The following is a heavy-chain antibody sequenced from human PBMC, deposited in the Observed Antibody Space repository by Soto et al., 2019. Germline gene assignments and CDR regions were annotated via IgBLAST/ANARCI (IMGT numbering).Heavy chain of an antibody. CDR2: TKELGNEK. CDR1: GLIFSSYW. V-gene: IGHV3-7*02. CDR3: ARVLWNGWYRFDP. J-gene: IGHJ5*02. Sequence: GGSLRLSCEASGLIFSSYWMTWVRQPPGKGLEWVATTKELGNEKYYADSVKGRFTISRDNAKNSLYLQMNSLTAADTAVYYCARVLWNGWYRFDPWGQGTLVTVSS. D-gene: IGHD6-19*01.